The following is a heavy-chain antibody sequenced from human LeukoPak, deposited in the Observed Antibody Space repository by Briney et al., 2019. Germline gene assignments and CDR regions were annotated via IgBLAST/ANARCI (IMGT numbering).Heavy chain of an antibody. CDR3: ARGLYGSGNYYHCFDY. D-gene: IGHD3-10*01. CDR2: IIPMFETA. Sequence: SVKVSCKASGGTFNSYAISWVRQAPGQGLEWMGGIIPMFETANYAQKFQGRVTITADEFTTTVYMELSSLRSEDTAVYYCARGLYGSGNYYHCFDYWGQGTLVTVSS. CDR1: GGTFNSYA. J-gene: IGHJ4*02. V-gene: IGHV1-69*13.